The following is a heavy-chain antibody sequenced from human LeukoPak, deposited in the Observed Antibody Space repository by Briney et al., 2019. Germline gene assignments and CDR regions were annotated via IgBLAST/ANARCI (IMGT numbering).Heavy chain of an antibody. CDR1: GGSVSSSRYY. J-gene: IGHJ4*02. V-gene: IGHV4-39*01. Sequence: SETLSLTCPVSGGSVSSSRYYWGWIRQPPGKGLEWIGSIYYTGSTYYKPSLKSRVTISVDASKNQISLKLSSVTAADTAVYYCARRGSYSTIKVPGLFDYWGQGTLVTVSS. D-gene: IGHD1-26*01. CDR2: IYYTGST. CDR3: ARRGSYSTIKVPGLFDY.